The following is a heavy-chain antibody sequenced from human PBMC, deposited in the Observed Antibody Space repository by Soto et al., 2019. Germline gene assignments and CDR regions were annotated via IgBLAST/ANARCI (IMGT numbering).Heavy chain of an antibody. CDR3: ASKGGWSGKYYYYYGMDV. CDR1: GGTFSSYA. D-gene: IGHD3-3*01. J-gene: IGHJ6*02. Sequence: SVKVSCKASGGTFSSYAISWVRQAPGQGLEWMGGIIPIFGTANYAQKFQGRVTITADESTSTAYMELSSLRSEDTAVYYCASKGGWSGKYYYYYGMDVWGQGTTVTVSS. CDR2: IIPIFGTA. V-gene: IGHV1-69*13.